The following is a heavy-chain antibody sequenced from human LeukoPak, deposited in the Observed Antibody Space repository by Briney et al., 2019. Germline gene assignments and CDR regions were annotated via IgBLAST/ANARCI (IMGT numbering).Heavy chain of an antibody. J-gene: IGHJ5*02. D-gene: IGHD3-3*01. CDR3: ARGGGPIGRFLEWLSPTLNWFDP. CDR2: ITSSGRTM. Sequence: GGSLRLSCAASGLTFSSYSMSWVRQAPGKGLEWVSYITSSGRTMYYADSVRGRFTISRDNAKNSLYLQMNSLRAEDTAVYYCARGGGPIGRFLEWLSPTLNWFDPWGQGTLVTVSS. V-gene: IGHV3-48*01. CDR1: GLTFSSYS.